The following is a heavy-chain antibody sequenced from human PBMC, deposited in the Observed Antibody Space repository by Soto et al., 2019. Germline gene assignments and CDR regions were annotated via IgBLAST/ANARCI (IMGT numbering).Heavy chain of an antibody. D-gene: IGHD1-7*01. CDR1: GGSISSYY. CDR2: IYYSGST. V-gene: IGHV4-59*08. CDR3: ARHEAYNWNYILDP. J-gene: IGHJ5*02. Sequence: SETLSLTCTVSGGSISSYYWSWIRQPPGKGLEWIGYIYYSGSTNYNPSLKSRVTISVDTSKNQFSLKLSSVTAADTAVYYCARHEAYNWNYILDPWGQGTLVTVS.